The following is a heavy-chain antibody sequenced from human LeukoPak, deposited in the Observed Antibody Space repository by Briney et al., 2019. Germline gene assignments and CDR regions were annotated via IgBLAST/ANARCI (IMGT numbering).Heavy chain of an antibody. CDR1: GYSFTSYW. J-gene: IGHJ3*02. D-gene: IGHD3-22*01. CDR2: IYPGDSDT. Sequence: GESLQISCKGSGYSFTSYWIGWVRQLPGKGLEWMGIIYPGDSDTRYSPSFQGQVTISADKSTSTAYLQWSSLKASDTAMYYCARPLNGYSNDAFDIWGQGTMVTVSS. V-gene: IGHV5-51*01. CDR3: ARPLNGYSNDAFDI.